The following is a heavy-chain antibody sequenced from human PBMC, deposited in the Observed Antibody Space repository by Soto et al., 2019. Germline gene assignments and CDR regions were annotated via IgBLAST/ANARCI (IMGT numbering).Heavy chain of an antibody. D-gene: IGHD3-10*01. J-gene: IGHJ4*02. V-gene: IGHV4-59*01. CDR2: IYYSGSA. CDR3: AASGSNGQFDY. CDR1: GASMSNYF. Sequence: QVQLQESGPGLVKPSETLSLTCTVAGASMSNYFWHWIRQSPGKGLEYIGYIYYSGSAYYSPSLKSRLTISVDTSKNQCSMKLSSATAADTAVYYCAASGSNGQFDYWAQGTLVTVSS.